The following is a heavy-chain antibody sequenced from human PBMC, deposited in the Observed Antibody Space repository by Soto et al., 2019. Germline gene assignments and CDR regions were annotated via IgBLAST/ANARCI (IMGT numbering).Heavy chain of an antibody. J-gene: IGHJ3*02. Sequence: QVQLVESGGGVVQPGRSLRLSCAASGFTFSSYTMHWVRQAPGKGLEWVAVISYDGSNKYYADSVKGRFTISRDNSKNTLYLQMNSLRAEDTAVYYCARDGGATTDDGFDIRGQGTMVTVSS. CDR3: ARDGGATTDDGFDI. CDR2: ISYDGSNK. V-gene: IGHV3-30-3*01. D-gene: IGHD1-26*01. CDR1: GFTFSSYT.